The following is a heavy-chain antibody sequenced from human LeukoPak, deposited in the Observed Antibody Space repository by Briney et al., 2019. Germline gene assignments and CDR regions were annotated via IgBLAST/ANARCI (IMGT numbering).Heavy chain of an antibody. D-gene: IGHD1-1*01. CDR3: ARHSPGTKEDY. CDR2: IYYSGST. J-gene: IGHJ4*02. CDR1: GGSITSYS. V-gene: IGHV4-59*08. Sequence: SGTLSLTCTVSGGSITSYSWNWIRQPPGKGLEWIGNIYYSGSTNYIPSLKSRATISVDTSKNQFSLRLSSVTAADTAVYYCARHSPGTKEDYWGQGTLVTVSS.